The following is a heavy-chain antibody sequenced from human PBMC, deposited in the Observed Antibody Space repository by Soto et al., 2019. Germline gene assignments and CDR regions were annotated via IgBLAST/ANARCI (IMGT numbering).Heavy chain of an antibody. V-gene: IGHV1-18*04. J-gene: IGHJ3*02. CDR1: GYTFTGYY. D-gene: IGHD3-22*01. CDR3: ARDYYDSSGYRHDAFDI. Sequence: ASVKVSCKASGYTFTGYYMHWVRQAPGQGLEWMGWISAYNGNTNYAQKLQGRVTMTTDTSTSTAYMELSSLRSEDTAVYYCARDYYDSSGYRHDAFDIWGQGTMVTVSS. CDR2: ISAYNGNT.